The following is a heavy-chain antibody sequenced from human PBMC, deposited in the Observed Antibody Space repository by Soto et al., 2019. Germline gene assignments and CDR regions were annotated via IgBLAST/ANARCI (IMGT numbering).Heavy chain of an antibody. CDR2: ISYDGSNK. V-gene: IGHV3-30*18. Sequence: QVQLVESGGGVVQPGRSPRLSCAASGFTFSSYGMHWVRQAPGKGLEWVAVISYDGSNKYYADSVKGRFTISRDNSKNTLYLQMNSLRAEDTAVYYCAKDGGSGSPYFDYWGQGTLVTVSS. CDR3: AKDGGSGSPYFDY. D-gene: IGHD3-10*01. CDR1: GFTFSSYG. J-gene: IGHJ4*02.